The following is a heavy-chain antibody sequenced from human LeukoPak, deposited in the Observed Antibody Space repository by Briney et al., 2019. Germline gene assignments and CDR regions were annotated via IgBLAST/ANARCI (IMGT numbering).Heavy chain of an antibody. V-gene: IGHV3-21*04. CDR3: ARDMGSSWSFYYYYYMDV. D-gene: IGHD6-13*01. CDR2: ISGSGSYI. CDR1: GFTFSSYS. J-gene: IGHJ6*03. Sequence: GSLRLSCAASGFTFSSYSMNWVRQAPGKGLEWVSYISGSGSYIYYADSVKGRFTISRDNAKNSLYLQMNSLRAEDTALYYCARDMGSSWSFYYYYYMDVWGKGTTVTVSS.